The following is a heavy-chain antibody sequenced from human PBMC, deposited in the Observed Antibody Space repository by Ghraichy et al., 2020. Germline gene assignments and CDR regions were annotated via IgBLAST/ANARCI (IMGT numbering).Heavy chain of an antibody. J-gene: IGHJ4*02. CDR3: ARGASKLGYCSGTSCPFDY. D-gene: IGHD2-2*01. Sequence: SETLSLTCAVYGGSFSGYFWGWIRQPPGKGLEGIGQINQSGSTKYNPSLKSRVTISVDMSKNQFSLELTSVTAADTAVYYCARGASKLGYCSGTSCPFDYWGQGTLVTVSS. CDR2: INQSGST. V-gene: IGHV4-34*01. CDR1: GGSFSGYF.